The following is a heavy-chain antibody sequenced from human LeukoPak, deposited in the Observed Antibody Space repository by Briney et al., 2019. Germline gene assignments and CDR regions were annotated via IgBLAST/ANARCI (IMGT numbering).Heavy chain of an antibody. D-gene: IGHD2-21*02. J-gene: IGHJ4*02. CDR1: GFTFLNYA. Sequence: GGSLRLSCEASGFTFLNYAMSWVRQAPGKGLQWVSGISGRDDTTYYTDSPEGSTYYTNSAEGRFTISRDNSKNTVYLQIDSLGVEDTALYYCAKCMSATGVCLNFDSWGQGILVTVSS. V-gene: IGHV3-23*01. CDR2: ISGRDDTTYYTDSPEGST. CDR3: AKCMSATGVCLNFDS.